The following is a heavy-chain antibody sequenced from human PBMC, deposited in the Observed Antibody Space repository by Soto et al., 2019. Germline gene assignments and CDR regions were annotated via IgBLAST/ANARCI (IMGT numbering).Heavy chain of an antibody. Sequence: PGGSLRLSCVASGLTVRHNYMAWVRQAPEMGLEWVSILYTEGTTYYADSVKGRFTISRDSSKNTLFLQMGSLRAEDTAVYYCVRPRPSGENYGMDVWGQGTTVTVSS. CDR3: VRPRPSGENYGMDV. CDR1: GLTVRHNY. D-gene: IGHD3-16*01. V-gene: IGHV3-53*01. J-gene: IGHJ6*02. CDR2: LYTEGTT.